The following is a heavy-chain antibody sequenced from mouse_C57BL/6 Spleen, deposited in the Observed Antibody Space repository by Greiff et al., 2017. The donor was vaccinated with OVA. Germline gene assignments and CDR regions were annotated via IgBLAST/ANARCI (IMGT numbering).Heavy chain of an antibody. V-gene: IGHV1-80*01. D-gene: IGHD1-1*01. Sequence: VQLQESGAELVKPGASVKISCKASGYAFSSYWMNWVKQRPGRGLEWIGQIYPGDGGTNYNGKFKGKAPLTADTSSSTAYMQLNSLTSEDSAVDFYARGLREYYAVGYWGRGTSVTVSA. CDR2: IYPGDGGT. J-gene: IGHJ4*01. CDR3: ARGLREYYAVGY. CDR1: GYAFSSYW.